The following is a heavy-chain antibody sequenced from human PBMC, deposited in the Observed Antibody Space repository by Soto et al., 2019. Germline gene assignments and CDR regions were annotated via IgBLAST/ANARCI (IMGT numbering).Heavy chain of an antibody. D-gene: IGHD3-16*02. CDR3: ARWPQPRYTADPYAVDV. J-gene: IGHJ6*02. V-gene: IGHV1-69*11. CDR1: GGTFSSSG. Sequence: QVHLVQSGTEVKKPGSSVKVSCKASGGTFSSSGFSWVRQAPGLGLEWMGMLVPSLDTTNYAQKFQARVTITADEVTSTAYMELRSLRSEDTAVYYCARWPQPRYTADPYAVDVWGQGTRVIVSS. CDR2: LVPSLDTT.